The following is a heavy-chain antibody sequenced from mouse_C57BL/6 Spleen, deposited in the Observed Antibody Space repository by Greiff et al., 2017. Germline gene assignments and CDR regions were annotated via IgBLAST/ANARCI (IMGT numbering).Heavy chain of an antibody. CDR1: GFTFSSYA. V-gene: IGHV5-4*01. J-gene: IGHJ3*01. D-gene: IGHD4-1*01. CDR2: ISDGGSYT. CDR3: ARELGRG. Sequence: EVKLVESGGGLVKPGGSLKLSCAASGFTFSSYAMSWVRQTPEKRLEWVATISDGGSYTYYPDNVKGRFTISRDNAKNHQYLQMSHLKAEDTAMYYCARELGRGWGQGTLVTVAA.